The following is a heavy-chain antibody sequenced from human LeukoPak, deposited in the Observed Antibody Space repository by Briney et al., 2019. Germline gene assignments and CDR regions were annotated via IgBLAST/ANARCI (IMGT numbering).Heavy chain of an antibody. V-gene: IGHV3-30-3*01. CDR1: GFTFSSYA. D-gene: IGHD5-12*01. CDR2: ISDDGNSK. CDR3: ASPPESDYDCTVVGFAY. J-gene: IGHJ4*02. Sequence: PGGSLRLSCAASGFTFSSYAMHWVRQAPGKGLEWVAVISDDGNSKYYADSVKDRLTISRDNSKNTLYLQMNSLRAEDTAVYYCASPPESDYDCTVVGFAYWGQGTLVTVSS.